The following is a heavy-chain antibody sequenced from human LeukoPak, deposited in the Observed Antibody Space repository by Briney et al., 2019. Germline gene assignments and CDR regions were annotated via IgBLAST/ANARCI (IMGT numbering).Heavy chain of an antibody. CDR3: TRQNYGDYCFDY. V-gene: IGHV3-73*01. CDR2: IRSKANSYAT. Sequence: PGGSLRLSCAASGFTFSGSAMHWVRQPSGKGLEWVGRIRSKANSYATAYAASGKRRFTISSDDSKNTAYLQMNSLKTEDTAVYYCTRQNYGDYCFDYWGQGTLVTVSS. D-gene: IGHD4-17*01. CDR1: GFTFSGSA. J-gene: IGHJ4*02.